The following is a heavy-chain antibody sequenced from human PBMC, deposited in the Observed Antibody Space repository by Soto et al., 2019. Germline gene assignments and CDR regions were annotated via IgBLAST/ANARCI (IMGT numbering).Heavy chain of an antibody. V-gene: IGHV3-23*01. CDR1: GFTFSSYA. J-gene: IGHJ4*02. CDR3: AKEHVLRYFDWLTDYFDY. CDR2: ISGSGGST. D-gene: IGHD3-9*01. Sequence: GGSLRLSCAASGFTFSSYAMSWVRQAPGKGLEWVSAISGSGGSTYYADSVKGRFTISRDNSKNTLYLQMNSLRAEDTAVYYCAKEHVLRYFDWLTDYFDYWGQGTLVTVSS.